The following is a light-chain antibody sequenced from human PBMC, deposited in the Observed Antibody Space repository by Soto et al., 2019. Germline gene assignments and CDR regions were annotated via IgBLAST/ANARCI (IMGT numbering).Light chain of an antibody. CDR2: DVS. CDR1: SSDIAGYDY. J-gene: IGLJ1*01. CDR3: CSYAGNYLV. V-gene: IGLV2-11*01. Sequence: QSALTQPRSVSGSPGQSVTISCTGTSSDIAGYDYVSWYQQHPDKAPKLLISDVSKRPSGVPDRFSGSKSGNTASLTISGLQAEDEAEYYCCSYAGNYLVFGTGSKVTVL.